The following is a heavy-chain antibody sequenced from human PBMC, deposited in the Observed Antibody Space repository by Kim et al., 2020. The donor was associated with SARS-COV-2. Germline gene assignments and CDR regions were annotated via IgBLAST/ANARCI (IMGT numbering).Heavy chain of an antibody. V-gene: IGHV3-11*05. Sequence: VKGRFTISRDNGKNLLYLQMNSLRAEDTAVYYCARDYDYVGGSNRLFYLDYWGEGALVTVSS. D-gene: IGHD3-16*02. J-gene: IGHJ4*02. CDR3: ARDYDYVGGSNRLFYLDY.